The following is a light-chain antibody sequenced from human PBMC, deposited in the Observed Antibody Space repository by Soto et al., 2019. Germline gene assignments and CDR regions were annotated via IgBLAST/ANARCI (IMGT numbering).Light chain of an antibody. CDR3: AAWDDSLSGQV. J-gene: IGLJ1*01. CDR1: SSNIGSNY. Sequence: QSVLTQPPSASGTPGQRVTISCSGSSSNIGSNYVYWYQQLPGTAPKLLIYRNNQRPSGVPDRFSGSKSDTSASLAISGLRSEYEADYYCAAWDDSLSGQVFGTGTKVPVL. V-gene: IGLV1-47*01. CDR2: RNN.